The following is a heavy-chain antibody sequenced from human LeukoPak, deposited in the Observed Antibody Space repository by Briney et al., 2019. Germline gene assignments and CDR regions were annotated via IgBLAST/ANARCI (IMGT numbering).Heavy chain of an antibody. V-gene: IGHV1-3*01. Sequence: ASVKVSCKASGYTFPSYTIHWVRQAPGQRLEWMGWINAGNSNIKYSQKFQGRVTITRDTSASTAYMELSSLRSEDTAVYYCARDDDYYYGMDVWGQGTTVTVSS. CDR1: GYTFPSYT. CDR2: INAGNSNI. J-gene: IGHJ6*02. CDR3: ARDDDYYYGMDV.